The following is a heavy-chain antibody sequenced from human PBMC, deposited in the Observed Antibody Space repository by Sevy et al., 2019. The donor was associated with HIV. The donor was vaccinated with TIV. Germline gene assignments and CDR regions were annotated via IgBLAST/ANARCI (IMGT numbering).Heavy chain of an antibody. V-gene: IGHV4-59*13. CDR2: IYNSGNT. Sequence: SETLSLTCTVSGGSIRRYYWSWIRQPPGKGLEWIGYIYNSGNTNYNPSLKSRVTISVDTSKNQFSLRLSSVTAADTAAYYCARVFDSEGAFDLWGQGTMVTVSS. CDR1: GGSIRRYY. CDR3: ARVFDSEGAFDL. J-gene: IGHJ3*01. D-gene: IGHD2-21*01.